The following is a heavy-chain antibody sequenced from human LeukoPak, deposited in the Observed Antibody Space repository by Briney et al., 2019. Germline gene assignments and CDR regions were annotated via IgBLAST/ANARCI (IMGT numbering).Heavy chain of an antibody. D-gene: IGHD6-13*01. CDR3: ARGLMMAVAGRGEFHY. J-gene: IGHJ4*02. Sequence: SETLSLTCIVSGGSISRYYWSWIRQPPGKGLEWIGYIYYSGSTNYNPSLKSRVTISVDTSKNQFSLKLNSVTAADTAVYYCARGLMMAVAGRGEFHYWGQGTLVTVSS. CDR2: IYYSGST. CDR1: GGSISRYY. V-gene: IGHV4-59*01.